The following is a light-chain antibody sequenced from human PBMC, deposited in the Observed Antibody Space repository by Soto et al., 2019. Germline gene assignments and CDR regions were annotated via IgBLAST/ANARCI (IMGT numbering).Light chain of an antibody. Sequence: IVLTQSPGTLSLSPGERATLSCRASQSVSSRYLAWYQQKPGQAPRLLIYGASNRATGIPDRFSGSGSGTDFTLTISRLETEDFAVYFWQQYGSSPPFTFGQGTKVEIK. V-gene: IGKV3-20*01. CDR2: GAS. J-gene: IGKJ2*01. CDR1: QSVSSRY. CDR3: QQYGSSPPFT.